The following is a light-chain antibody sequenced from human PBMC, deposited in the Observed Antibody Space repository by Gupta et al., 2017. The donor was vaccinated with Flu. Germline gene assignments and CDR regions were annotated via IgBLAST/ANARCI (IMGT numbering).Light chain of an antibody. Sequence: DIQMTQSPSSVSASVGDSVTIACRASQDVASWLAWYQQKPGKAPKLLIYAASTLQSGVPSRFSGSGSGTDFALTISSRQPEDSATYCCQQANSLPVTFGQGTNLDIK. CDR1: QDVASW. CDR3: QQANSLPVT. V-gene: IGKV1-12*01. J-gene: IGKJ2*01. CDR2: AAS.